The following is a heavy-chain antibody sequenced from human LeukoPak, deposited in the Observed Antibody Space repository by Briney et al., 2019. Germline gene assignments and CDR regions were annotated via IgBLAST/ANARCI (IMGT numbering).Heavy chain of an antibody. CDR1: GGTFSSYA. Sequence: VASVKVSCKASGGTFSSYAISWVRQAPGQGLEWMGGIIPIFGTANYAQKFQGRVTMTTDTSTSTAYMELRSLRSDDTAVYYCARGGGYCSSTSCSNFDYWGQGTLVTVSS. J-gene: IGHJ4*02. V-gene: IGHV1-69*05. CDR2: IIPIFGTA. D-gene: IGHD2-2*01. CDR3: ARGGGYCSSTSCSNFDY.